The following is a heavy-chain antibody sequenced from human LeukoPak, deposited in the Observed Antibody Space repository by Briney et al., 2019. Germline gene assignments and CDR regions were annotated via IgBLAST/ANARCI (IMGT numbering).Heavy chain of an antibody. D-gene: IGHD2-2*01. CDR2: INPNSGGT. CDR1: GYTFTGCY. J-gene: IGHJ5*02. CDR3: ARDRYCSSTSCPKTYNWFDP. Sequence: ASVKVSCKASGYTFTGCYMHWVRQAPGQGLEWMGWINPNSGGTNYAQKLQGRVTMTRDTSISTAYMELSRLRSDDTAVYYCARDRYCSSTSCPKTYNWFDPWGQGTLVTVSS. V-gene: IGHV1-2*02.